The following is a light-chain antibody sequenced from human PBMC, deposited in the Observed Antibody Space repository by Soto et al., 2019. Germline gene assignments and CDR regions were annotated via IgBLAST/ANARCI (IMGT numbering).Light chain of an antibody. Sequence: DIQMTQSPSSLSASVGDRVTITCRASQSITSHLNWYQQKPGKAPKLLIYAASSLQSGVLSRFSGSGSGTEFTLTISSLQPEDFATYYCQQSYRTPLTFGGGTKVEIK. CDR3: QQSYRTPLT. CDR2: AAS. CDR1: QSITSH. V-gene: IGKV1-39*01. J-gene: IGKJ4*01.